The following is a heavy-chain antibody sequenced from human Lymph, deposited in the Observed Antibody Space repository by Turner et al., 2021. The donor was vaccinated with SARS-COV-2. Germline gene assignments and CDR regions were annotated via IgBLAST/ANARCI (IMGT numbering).Heavy chain of an antibody. CDR3: ARDFEQLVQFDYYGMDV. Sequence: QVQLVESGGGVVQPGRSLRLSSSASGFTFSSYAMYWVRQAPGKGLEWEAVISYDGLNKYYADSVKGRLTISRDNSKNRLYLQMNSLRAEDTAVYYCARDFEQLVQFDYYGMDVWGQGTTVTVSS. CDR2: ISYDGLNK. J-gene: IGHJ6*02. CDR1: GFTFSSYA. V-gene: IGHV3-30*04. D-gene: IGHD6-6*01.